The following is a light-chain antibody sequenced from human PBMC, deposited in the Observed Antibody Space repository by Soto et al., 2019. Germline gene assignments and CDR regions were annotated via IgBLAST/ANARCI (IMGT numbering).Light chain of an antibody. Sequence: QSALTQPASVSGTPGQSITISCSGTSSDVGSYNLVSWYQQHPDTAHKLMINQDNKRPSGVSSRFSGSKSDITPSLTISGLQDEDEADYSCCSYAGSSTWVFGGGTKLTVL. J-gene: IGLJ3*02. CDR2: QDN. V-gene: IGLV2-23*01. CDR3: CSYAGSSTWV. CDR1: SSDVGSYNL.